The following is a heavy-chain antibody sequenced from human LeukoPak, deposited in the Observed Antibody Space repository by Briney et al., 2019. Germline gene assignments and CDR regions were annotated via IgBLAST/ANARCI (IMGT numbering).Heavy chain of an antibody. D-gene: IGHD2-15*01. J-gene: IGHJ2*01. V-gene: IGHV4-59*01. Sequence: SETLSFTCTVSGGSISSYYWSWIRQPPGKGLEWIGYIYYSGSTNYNPSLKSRVTISVDTSKNQFPLKLSSVTAADTAVYYCARDRLAATHFDLWGRGTLVTVSS. CDR3: ARDRLAATHFDL. CDR1: GGSISSYY. CDR2: IYYSGST.